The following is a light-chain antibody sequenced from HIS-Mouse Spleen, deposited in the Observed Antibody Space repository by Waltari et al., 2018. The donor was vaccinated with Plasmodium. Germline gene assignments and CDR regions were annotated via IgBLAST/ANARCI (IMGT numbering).Light chain of an antibody. Sequence: QSALTQPPSASGSPGQSVTISCTGTRTHVGGYNYVSWYQQPPGKAPKRMIYEVSKRPSGVPDRFSGSKSGNTASLTVSGLQAEDEADYYCSSYAGSNNLVFGGGTKLTVL. CDR3: SSYAGSNNLV. V-gene: IGLV2-8*01. J-gene: IGLJ2*01. CDR1: RTHVGGYNY. CDR2: EVS.